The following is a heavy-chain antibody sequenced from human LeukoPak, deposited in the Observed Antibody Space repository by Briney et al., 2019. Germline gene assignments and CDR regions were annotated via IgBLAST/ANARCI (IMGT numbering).Heavy chain of an antibody. CDR2: INPNSGGT. D-gene: IGHD4-17*01. V-gene: IGHV1-2*02. Sequence: ASVTVSCTSSGYTFTFYYMHWVRHAPGQGLEWMGWINPNSGGTNYAQKFQGRVTMTRDTSISTAYMELSRLRSDDTAVYYCARFDDYEGYWGQGTLVTVSS. CDR1: GYTFTFYY. J-gene: IGHJ4*02. CDR3: ARFDDYEGY.